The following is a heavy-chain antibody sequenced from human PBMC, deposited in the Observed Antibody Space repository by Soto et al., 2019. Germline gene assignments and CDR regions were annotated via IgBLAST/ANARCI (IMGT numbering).Heavy chain of an antibody. J-gene: IGHJ4*02. V-gene: IGHV3-7*04. CDR1: GFTFSDYW. D-gene: IGHD1-20*01. CDR2: IKQDGSEK. CDR3: ERVARCNSHFDN. Sequence: EVQLVESGGGLVQPGGSLRLSCAASGFTFSDYWMSWVRQAPGKGLEWVANIKQDGSEKDDVDSLKGRITISRDNGKNSLYLQMNRLRAEDTDVYYCERVARCNSHFDNWGQVTLVTVSS.